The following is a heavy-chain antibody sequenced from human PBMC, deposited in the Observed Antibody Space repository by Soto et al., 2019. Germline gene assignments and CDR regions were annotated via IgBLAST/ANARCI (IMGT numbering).Heavy chain of an antibody. CDR3: TKGSHYDILTAYHAFDF. CDR1: GFTFSSYW. D-gene: IGHD3-9*01. J-gene: IGHJ4*02. Sequence: GGSLRLSCAASGFTFSSYWMHWVRQAPGKGLVWVSRINSDGSSTSYADSVKGRFTISRDNAKNTVFLQMNSLRAEDTAVYFCTKGSHYDILTAYHAFDFWGPGTLVTSPQ. V-gene: IGHV3-74*01. CDR2: INSDGSST.